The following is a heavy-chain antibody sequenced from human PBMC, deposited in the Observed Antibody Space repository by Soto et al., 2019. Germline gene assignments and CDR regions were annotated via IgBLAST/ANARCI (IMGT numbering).Heavy chain of an antibody. Sequence: GGSLRLSCAASGFTFSSYSMNWVRQAPGKGLEWVSSISSSSSYIYYADSVKGRFTISRDNAKNSLYLQMNSLRAEDTAVYYCAKEAVSGWYYFDYWGPGTLVTVSS. CDR2: ISSSSSYI. D-gene: IGHD6-19*01. CDR3: AKEAVSGWYYFDY. V-gene: IGHV3-21*04. J-gene: IGHJ4*02. CDR1: GFTFSSYS.